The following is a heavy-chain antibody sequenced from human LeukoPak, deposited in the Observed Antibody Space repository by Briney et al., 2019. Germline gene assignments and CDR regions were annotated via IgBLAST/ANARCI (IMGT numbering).Heavy chain of an antibody. D-gene: IGHD3-9*01. V-gene: IGHV4-39*01. CDR1: GGSISSSSYY. Sequence: SETLSLPCTVSGGSISSSSYYWGWIRQPPGTGLEWIGSIYYSGSTYYNPSLKSRVTISVDTSKNQFSLKLSSVTAADTAVYYCARQDYDILTGYPNWFDPWGQGTLVTVSS. CDR3: ARQDYDILTGYPNWFDP. CDR2: IYYSGST. J-gene: IGHJ5*02.